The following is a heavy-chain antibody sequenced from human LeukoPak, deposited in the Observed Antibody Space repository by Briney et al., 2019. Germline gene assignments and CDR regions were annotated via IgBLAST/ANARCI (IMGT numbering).Heavy chain of an antibody. V-gene: IGHV1-24*01. D-gene: IGHD6-13*01. CDR2: FDPGDDET. Sequence: ASVKVSCKVSGYSLSELSTHWVRQAPGQGLEWMGGFDPGDDETIYAQKFQGRVTMTEDTSTDTAYLQWSSLKASDTAMYYCARLDSSSWFFDYWGQGTLVTVSS. CDR3: ARLDSSSWFFDY. J-gene: IGHJ4*02. CDR1: GYSLSELS.